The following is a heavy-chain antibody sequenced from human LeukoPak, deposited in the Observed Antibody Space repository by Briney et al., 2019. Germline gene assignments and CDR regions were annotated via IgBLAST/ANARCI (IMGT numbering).Heavy chain of an antibody. V-gene: IGHV3-30*18. CDR2: ISYDGSNK. CDR1: GFTFSSYG. J-gene: IGHJ3*02. Sequence: PGGSLRLSCAASGFTFSSYGMRWVRQAPGKGLEWVAVISYDGSNKYYADSVKGRFTISRDNSKNTLYLQMNSLRAEDTAVYYCAKENYYVSGSYYSTRRPGAFDIWGQGTMVTVSS. CDR3: AKENYYVSGSYYSTRRPGAFDI. D-gene: IGHD3-10*01.